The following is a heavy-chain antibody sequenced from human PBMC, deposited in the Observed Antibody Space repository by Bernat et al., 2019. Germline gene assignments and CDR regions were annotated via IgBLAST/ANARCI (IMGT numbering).Heavy chain of an antibody. V-gene: IGHV3-30*04. J-gene: IGHJ6*02. D-gene: IGHD6-25*01. CDR2: VSYDGRNK. CDR1: GFTFSDYS. CDR3: VRDGAALYYCHGMDV. Sequence: VQLVESGGGVVQPGRSLRLSCVASGFTFSDYSLHWVRQAAGKGLEWVAVVSYDGRNKYYGDSVQARFSISRDDSENTLYLQMDSLKAEDTAVYDCVRDGAALYYCHGMDVWGRGTTVTVSS.